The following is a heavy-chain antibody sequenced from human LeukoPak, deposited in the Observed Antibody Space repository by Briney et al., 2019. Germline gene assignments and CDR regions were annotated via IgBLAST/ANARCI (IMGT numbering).Heavy chain of an antibody. CDR1: GYTFTSYY. Sequence: GASVKVSCKASGYTFTSYYMHWVRQAPGQGLERMGIINPSGGSTSYAQKFQGRVTMTRDTSTSTVYMELSSLRSDDTAVYYCAGGALDLRFLEWLSPYYFDYWGQGTLVTVSS. CDR3: AGGALDLRFLEWLSPYYFDY. CDR2: INPSGGST. J-gene: IGHJ4*02. D-gene: IGHD3-3*01. V-gene: IGHV1-46*01.